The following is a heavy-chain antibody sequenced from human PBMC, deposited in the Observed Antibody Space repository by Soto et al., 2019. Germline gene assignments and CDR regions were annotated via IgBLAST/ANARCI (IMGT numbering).Heavy chain of an antibody. D-gene: IGHD4-17*01. CDR2: ISYDGSNK. CDR1: GFTFSSYA. Sequence: GSLRLSCAASGFTFSSYAMHWVRQAPGKGLEWVAVISYDGSNKYYADSVKGRFTISRDNSKNTLYLQMNSLRAEDTAVYYCARDDYGTWHYFDYWGQGTLVTVSS. CDR3: ARDDYGTWHYFDY. J-gene: IGHJ4*02. V-gene: IGHV3-30-3*01.